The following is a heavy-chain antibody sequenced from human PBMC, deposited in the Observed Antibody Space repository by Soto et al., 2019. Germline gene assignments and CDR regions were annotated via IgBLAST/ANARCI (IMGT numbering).Heavy chain of an antibody. V-gene: IGHV3-30*18. J-gene: IGHJ6*03. CDR2: ISYDGSNK. CDR1: GFTFSSYG. CDR3: AKDLGSAKYDYGEDYYYYYYMDV. D-gene: IGHD4-17*01. Sequence: PGGSLRLSCAASGFTFSSYGMHWVRQAPGKGLEWVAVISYDGSNKYYADSVKGRFTISRDNSKNTLYLQMNSLRAEDTAVYYCAKDLGSAKYDYGEDYYYYYYMDVWGKGTTVTRLL.